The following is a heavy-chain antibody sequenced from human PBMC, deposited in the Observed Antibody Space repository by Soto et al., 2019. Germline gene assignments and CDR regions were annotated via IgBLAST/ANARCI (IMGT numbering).Heavy chain of an antibody. D-gene: IGHD1-26*01. CDR2: ISWNSDLI. CDR1: GFTFDDYA. Sequence: EVQLVESGGGLVQPGRSLRLSCAASGFTFDDYAMHWVRQAPGKGLEWVSGISWNSDLIGYADSVKGRFTISRDNAKNSRHLQMNSLTTEDTAVYYCVKDTYIMVGDTHFDFWGQGTLVTVSS. CDR3: VKDTYIMVGDTHFDF. V-gene: IGHV3-9*01. J-gene: IGHJ4*02.